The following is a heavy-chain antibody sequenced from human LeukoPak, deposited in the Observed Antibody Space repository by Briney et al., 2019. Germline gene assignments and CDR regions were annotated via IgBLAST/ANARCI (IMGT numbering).Heavy chain of an antibody. V-gene: IGHV4-59*01. D-gene: IGHD2-15*01. CDR2: IYYSGNS. J-gene: IGHJ6*03. CDR3: ARSYSYYYYYMDV. Sequence: SETLSLTCTVSGASMSNYYCSWLRQPPGKGLEWIGWIYYSGNSDYNPSLKSRVTISIDTSNNQFSLKLNSVTAADTAAYYCARSYSYYYYYMDVWGKGTTVTISS. CDR1: GASMSNYY.